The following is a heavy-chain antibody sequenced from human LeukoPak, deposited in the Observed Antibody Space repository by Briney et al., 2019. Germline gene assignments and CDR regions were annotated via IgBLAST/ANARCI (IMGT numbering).Heavy chain of an antibody. J-gene: IGHJ4*02. V-gene: IGHV3-48*03. CDR1: GFTFSSYE. Sequence: GGSLRLSCAASGFTFSSYEMNWVRQAPGKGLEWVSYISSSGSTIYYADSVKGRFTISRDNAKNSLYLQMNSLRAEDTALYFCAQWSRYFDYWGQGTLVTVSS. CDR3: AQWSRYFDY. D-gene: IGHD1-26*01. CDR2: ISSSGSTI.